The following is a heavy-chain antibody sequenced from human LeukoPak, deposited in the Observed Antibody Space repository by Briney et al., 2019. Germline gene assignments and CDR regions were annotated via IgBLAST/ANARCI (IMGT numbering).Heavy chain of an antibody. J-gene: IGHJ4*02. CDR2: IYSDNT. V-gene: IGHV3-53*01. CDR1: GFTVSSNS. D-gene: IGHD3-10*01. Sequence: GGSLRLSCTVSGFTVSSNSMSWVRQAPGKGLEWVSFIYSDNTHYSDSVKGRFTISRDNSKNTLYLQMNSLRAEDTAVYYCTRLGTYYYGSGSYENPHTTSDYWGQGTLVTVSS. CDR3: TRLGTYYYGSGSYENPHTTSDY.